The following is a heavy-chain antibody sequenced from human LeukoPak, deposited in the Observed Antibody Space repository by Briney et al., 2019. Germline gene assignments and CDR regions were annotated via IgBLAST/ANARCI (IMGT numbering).Heavy chain of an antibody. J-gene: IGHJ4*02. D-gene: IGHD2/OR15-2a*01. CDR1: GSYW. CDR3: VSFYETY. V-gene: IGHV3-74*01. Sequence: GGSLRLSCAASGSYWMHWVRQAPGKGLVWVSHINSDGSWTSYADSMKGRFTISKDNAKNTVYQQMNNLRAEDTAVYYCVSFYETYWGRGTLVTVSS. CDR2: INSDGSWT.